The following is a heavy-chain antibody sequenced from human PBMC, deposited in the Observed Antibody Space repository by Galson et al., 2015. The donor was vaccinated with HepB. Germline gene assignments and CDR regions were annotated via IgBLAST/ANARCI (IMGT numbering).Heavy chain of an antibody. Sequence: SLRLSCAASGFTFGDYAMSWFRQAPGKGLEWVGFIRSKAYGGTTEYAASVKGRFTISRDDSKSIAYLQMNSLKTEDTAVYYCTRDLDYGDYSWGGYYYYGMDVWGQGTTVTVSS. CDR3: TRDLDYGDYSWGGYYYYGMDV. CDR1: GFTFGDYA. D-gene: IGHD4-17*01. J-gene: IGHJ6*02. CDR2: IRSKAYGGTT. V-gene: IGHV3-49*03.